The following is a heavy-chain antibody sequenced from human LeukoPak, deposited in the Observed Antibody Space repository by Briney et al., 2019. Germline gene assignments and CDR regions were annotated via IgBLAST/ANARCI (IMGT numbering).Heavy chain of an antibody. V-gene: IGHV3-64*01. CDR2: ISFNGGST. Sequence: GGSLRLACAASGFTFSSYAMHWVRQAPGKGLEYVSGISFNGGSTYHANSVKGRFTISRDNSKNTLYLQMGSLRAEDMAVYYCARTDPLQAFDNWGQGTMVTVSS. J-gene: IGHJ3*02. CDR3: ARTDPLQAFDN. CDR1: GFTFSSYA.